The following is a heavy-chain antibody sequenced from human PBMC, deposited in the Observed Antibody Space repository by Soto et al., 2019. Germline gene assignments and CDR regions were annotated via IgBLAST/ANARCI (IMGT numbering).Heavy chain of an antibody. CDR1: GYTFISHG. CDR3: ARGENWFDP. CDR2: ISVYNGDT. V-gene: IGHV1-18*01. D-gene: IGHD1-26*01. Sequence: ASVKVSCKASGYTFISHGITWVRQAPGQGLEWVGWISVYNGDTNYAQKLQGRVTMTTDTSTSTAYLELTSLRSDDTAIYYCARGENWFDPWGQGTLVTVSS. J-gene: IGHJ5*02.